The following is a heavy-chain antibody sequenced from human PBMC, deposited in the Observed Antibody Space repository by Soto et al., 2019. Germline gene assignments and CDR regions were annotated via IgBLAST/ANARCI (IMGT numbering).Heavy chain of an antibody. J-gene: IGHJ4*02. D-gene: IGHD5-12*01. CDR1: GGSISSYY. CDR3: ARDHSGYDYYFDY. V-gene: IGHV4-59*01. Sequence: SETLSLTCTVSGGSISSYYWSWIRQPPGKGLEWIGYIYYSGSTNYNPSLKSRVTISVDTSKHQFSLKLSSVTAADTAVYYCARDHSGYDYYFDYWGQGTLVTVSS. CDR2: IYYSGST.